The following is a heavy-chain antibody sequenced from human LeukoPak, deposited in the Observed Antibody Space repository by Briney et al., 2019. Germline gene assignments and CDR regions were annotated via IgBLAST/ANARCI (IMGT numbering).Heavy chain of an antibody. CDR1: GYSFTSYW. J-gene: IGHJ5*02. CDR3: ARSPGVVAANGWFDP. V-gene: IGHV5-51*01. CDR2: IYPGDSDT. Sequence: RGESLKISCKGSGYSFTSYWIGWVRQMPGKGLEWMGIIYPGDSDTRYSPSFQGQVTISADKSISTAYLQWSSLKASDTAMYYCARSPGVVAANGWFDPWGQGTLVTVSS. D-gene: IGHD2-15*01.